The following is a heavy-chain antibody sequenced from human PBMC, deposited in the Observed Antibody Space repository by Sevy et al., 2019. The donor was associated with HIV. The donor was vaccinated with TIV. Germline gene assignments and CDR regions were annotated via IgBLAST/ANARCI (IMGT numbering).Heavy chain of an antibody. CDR1: GFTFSSYW. V-gene: IGHV3-7*01. D-gene: IGHD6-13*01. CDR3: ARARRPYSSSLDY. CDR2: IKQDGSEK. J-gene: IGHJ4*02. Sequence: GGSLRLSCAASGFTFSSYWMSWVRQAPGKGLEWVANIKQDGSEKYYVDSVKGRFTISRVNAKNSLYLQMNSLRAEDTAVYYCARARRPYSSSLDYWGQGTLVTVSS.